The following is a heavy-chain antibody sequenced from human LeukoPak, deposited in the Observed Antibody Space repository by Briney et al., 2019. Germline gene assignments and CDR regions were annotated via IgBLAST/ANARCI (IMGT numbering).Heavy chain of an antibody. V-gene: IGHV4-4*07. J-gene: IGHJ6*03. CDR3: ASSGSGAIGYYYYYMDV. D-gene: IGHD3-10*01. CDR1: GGSISSYY. CDR2: IYTSGST. Sequence: NPSETLSLTCTVSGGSISSYYWSWIRQPAGKGLEWIGRIYTSGSTNYNPSLKSRVTMSVDTSKNQFSLKLSSVTAADTAVYYCASSGSGAIGYYYYYMDVWGKGTTVTISS.